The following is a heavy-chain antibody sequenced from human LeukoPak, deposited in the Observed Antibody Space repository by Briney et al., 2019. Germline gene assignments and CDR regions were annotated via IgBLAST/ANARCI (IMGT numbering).Heavy chain of an antibody. D-gene: IGHD5-18*01. V-gene: IGHV4-59*11. CDR3: AREGMGYSYGYVN. Sequence: SETLSLTCTVSGGSISSHYWSWIRQPPGKGLEWIGYIYYSGSTNYNPSLKSRVTISVDTSKNQFSLKLSSETAADTAVYYCAREGMGYSYGYVNWGQGTLVTVSS. J-gene: IGHJ4*02. CDR2: IYYSGST. CDR1: GGSISSHY.